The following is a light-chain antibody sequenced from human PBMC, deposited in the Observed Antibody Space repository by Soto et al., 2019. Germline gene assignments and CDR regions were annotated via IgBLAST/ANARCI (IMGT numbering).Light chain of an antibody. Sequence: QSALTQPPSVSGSPGQSVTISCSGASSDVGRYNYVSWYQQHPGRAPKLLIYDVSKRPSGVPDRFSGSKSGNTASLTISGLQAEDEGDYYCCTYAGSYTEVFGGGTKLTVL. J-gene: IGLJ2*01. CDR3: CTYAGSYTEV. CDR1: SSDVGRYNY. CDR2: DVS. V-gene: IGLV2-11*01.